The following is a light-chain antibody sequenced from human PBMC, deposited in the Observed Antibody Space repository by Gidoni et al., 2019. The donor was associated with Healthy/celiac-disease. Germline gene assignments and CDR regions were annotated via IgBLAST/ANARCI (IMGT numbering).Light chain of an antibody. CDR1: QSISSY. CDR3: QQSYSTPHT. V-gene: IGKV1-39*01. Sequence: DIQMTQSPSSLSASVGDRVTITCRASQSISSYLNWYQQKPGKAPKLLIYAASSLQSGVQSRFSGSGSGTDFTLSISSLQPEDFATYYCQQSYSTPHTFGQ. J-gene: IGKJ2*01. CDR2: AAS.